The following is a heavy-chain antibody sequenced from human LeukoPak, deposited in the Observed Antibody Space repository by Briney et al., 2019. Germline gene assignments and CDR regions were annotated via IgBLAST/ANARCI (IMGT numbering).Heavy chain of an antibody. J-gene: IGHJ6*04. V-gene: IGHV4-34*01. D-gene: IGHD2-2*01. CDR3: ARDRVVVVPAANIYYYYGMDV. CDR1: GGSFSGYY. CDR2: INHSGST. Sequence: SETLSLTCAVYGGSFSGYYWSWIRQPPGKGLEWIGEINHSGSTNYNPSLKSRVTISVDTSKDQFSLKLSSVTAADTAVYYCARDRVVVVPAANIYYYYGMDVWGKGTTVTVSS.